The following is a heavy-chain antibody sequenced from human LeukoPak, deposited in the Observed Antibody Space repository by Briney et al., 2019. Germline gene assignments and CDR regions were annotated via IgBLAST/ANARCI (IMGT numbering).Heavy chain of an antibody. D-gene: IGHD2-15*01. CDR2: ISNSDDGR. J-gene: IGHJ4*02. V-gene: IGHV3-23*01. CDR3: AKDSSASFYCGGGACYSNY. Sequence: GGSLRLSCAASGFTFSSYAMSWVRQAPGKGLEWVSAISNSDDGRYYADSAKGRFTISRDNSKNTLYLRMNSLRTEDTAVYYCAKDSSASFYCGGGACYSNYWGQGTLVTVSS. CDR1: GFTFSSYA.